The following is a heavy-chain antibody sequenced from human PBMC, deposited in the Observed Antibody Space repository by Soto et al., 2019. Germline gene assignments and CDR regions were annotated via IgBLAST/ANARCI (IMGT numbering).Heavy chain of an antibody. J-gene: IGHJ4*02. CDR3: ASLPGGTIFGVVVYYFDY. D-gene: IGHD3-3*02. CDR1: VGSISSSSYY. V-gene: IGHV4-39*01. Sequence: ETLSLTCTVSVGSISSSSYYWGWIRQPPGKGLEWIGSIYYSGSTYYTPSLKSRVTISVATSKNQFSLKLSSVTAADTAVYYCASLPGGTIFGVVVYYFDYWGQGTLVTVSS. CDR2: IYYSGST.